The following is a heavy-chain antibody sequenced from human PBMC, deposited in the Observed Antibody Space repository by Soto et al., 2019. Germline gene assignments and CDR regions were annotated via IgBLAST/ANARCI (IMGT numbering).Heavy chain of an antibody. Sequence: ASVKVSCKASGYTFTGYYIHWVRQAPGQGLEWMGWINPDSGATYYVQKFQGWVTMTRDTSISTAYIEVTRLRSDDTAVYYCARGEGRGSPLKNNWFDPWGQGALVAVSS. V-gene: IGHV1-2*04. CDR3: ARGEGRGSPLKNNWFDP. D-gene: IGHD5-12*01. CDR1: GYTFTGYY. CDR2: INPDSGAT. J-gene: IGHJ5*02.